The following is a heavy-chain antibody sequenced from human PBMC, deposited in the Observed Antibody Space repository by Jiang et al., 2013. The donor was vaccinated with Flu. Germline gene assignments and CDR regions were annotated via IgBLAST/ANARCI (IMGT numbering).Heavy chain of an antibody. CDR2: ISWNSGSI. D-gene: IGHD3-10*01. V-gene: IGHV3-9*01. CDR3: AKGRGGSGSYEYFQH. J-gene: IGHJ1*01. CDR1: GFTFDDYA. Sequence: ASGFTFDDYAMHWVRQAPGKGLEWVSGISWNSGSIGYADSVKGRFTISRDNAKNSLYLQMNSLRAEDTALYYCAKGRGGSGSYEYFQHWGQGTLVTVSS.